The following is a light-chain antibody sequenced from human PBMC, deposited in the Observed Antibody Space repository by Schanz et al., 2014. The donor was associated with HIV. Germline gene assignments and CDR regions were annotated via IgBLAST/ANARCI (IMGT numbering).Light chain of an antibody. J-gene: IGKJ1*01. Sequence: EVVLTQSPATLSVSPGETATLSCRASQSVGINLAWYQQKPGQPPRLLIYGASTRATGIPGRFSGSGSGTEFTLTISSLQSEDFAVYYCQHYNSWPARTFGQGTKVEIK. CDR3: QHYNSWPART. CDR1: QSVGIN. V-gene: IGKV3-15*01. CDR2: GAS.